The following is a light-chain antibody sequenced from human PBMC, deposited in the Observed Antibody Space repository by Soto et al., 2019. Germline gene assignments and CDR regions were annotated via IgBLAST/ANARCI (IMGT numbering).Light chain of an antibody. CDR1: QGISSW. Sequence: GDRVTITCRASQGISSWLAWYQQKPGKAPKLLIYDASSLESGVPSRFSGSGSGTEFTLTISSLQPDDFATYYCQQYNSHWTFGQGTKVEIK. V-gene: IGKV1-5*01. CDR3: QQYNSHWT. CDR2: DAS. J-gene: IGKJ1*01.